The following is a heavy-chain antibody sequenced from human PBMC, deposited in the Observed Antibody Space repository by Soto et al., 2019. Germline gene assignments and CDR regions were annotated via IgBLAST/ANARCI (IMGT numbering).Heavy chain of an antibody. CDR1: GFTFSSYG. D-gene: IGHD4-17*01. CDR3: AKDFSPDYVDSSYFDY. V-gene: IGHV3-30*18. Sequence: QVQLVESGGGVVQPGRSLRLSCAASGFTFSSYGMHWVRQAPGKGLEWVAVISYDGSNKYYADSVKGRFTISRDNSKNTLYLQMNSLRAEDTAVSYCAKDFSPDYVDSSYFDYWGQGTLVTVSS. J-gene: IGHJ4*02. CDR2: ISYDGSNK.